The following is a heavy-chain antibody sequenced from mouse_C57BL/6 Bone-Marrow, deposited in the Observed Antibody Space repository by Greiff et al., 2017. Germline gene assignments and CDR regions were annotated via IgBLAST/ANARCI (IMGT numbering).Heavy chain of an antibody. CDR3: ARENYLFDY. CDR2: ISYDGSN. D-gene: IGHD1-1*01. J-gene: IGHJ2*01. CDR1: GYSITSGYY. V-gene: IGHV3-6*01. Sequence: ESGPGLVKPSQSLSLTCSVTGYSITSGYYWNWIRQFPGNKLEWMGYISYDGSNNYNPSLKNRISITRDTSKNQFFLKLNSVTTEDTATYYCARENYLFDYWGQGTTLTVSS.